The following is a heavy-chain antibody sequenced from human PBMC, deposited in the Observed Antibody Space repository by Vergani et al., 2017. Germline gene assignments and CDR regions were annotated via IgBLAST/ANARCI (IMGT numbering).Heavy chain of an antibody. V-gene: IGHV3-30*01. CDR1: GFTFSSYA. J-gene: IGHJ4*02. D-gene: IGHD5-18*01. CDR3: ARDRGYSYGYEYYFDY. CDR2: ISYDGSNK. Sequence: QVQLVESGGGVVQPGRSLRLSCAASGFTFSSYAMHWVRQAPGKGLEWVAVISYDGSNKYYADSVKGRFTISRDNSKNTLYLQRNSLRAEDTAVYYCARDRGYSYGYEYYFDYWGQGTLVTVSS.